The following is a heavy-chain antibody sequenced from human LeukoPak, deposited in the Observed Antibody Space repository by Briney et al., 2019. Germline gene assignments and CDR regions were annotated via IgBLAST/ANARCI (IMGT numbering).Heavy chain of an antibody. Sequence: SETLSLTCTVSGGSISSYYWSWLRQPPGKGLEWIGYIYYSGSTNYNPSLTSRVTISVDTSKNQFSLKLSSVTAADTAVYYCATSIAAAGTRFDYWGQGTLVTVSS. D-gene: IGHD6-13*01. CDR2: IYYSGST. J-gene: IGHJ4*02. CDR3: ATSIAAAGTRFDY. CDR1: GGSISSYY. V-gene: IGHV4-59*01.